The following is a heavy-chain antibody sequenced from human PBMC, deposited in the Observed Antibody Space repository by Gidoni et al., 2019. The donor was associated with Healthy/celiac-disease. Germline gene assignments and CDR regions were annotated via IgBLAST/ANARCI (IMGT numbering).Heavy chain of an antibody. CDR1: GFTFSSNY. V-gene: IGHV3-66*01. CDR2: IYSGGST. D-gene: IGHD3-22*01. CDR3: ARDQDSIYAFDI. J-gene: IGHJ3*02. Sequence: EVQLVESGGGLVQPGGSLKLSCAASGFTFSSNYMSWVRQATGKGLEWFSVIYSGGSTYYADSVKGRFTISRDNSKNTLYLQMNSLRAEDTAVYYCARDQDSIYAFDIWGQGTMVTVSS.